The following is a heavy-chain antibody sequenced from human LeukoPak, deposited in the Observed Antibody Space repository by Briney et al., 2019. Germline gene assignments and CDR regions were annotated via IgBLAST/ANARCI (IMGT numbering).Heavy chain of an antibody. V-gene: IGHV4-59*01. Sequence: SETLSLTCTVSGGSISSYYWSWIRQPPGKGLEWIGYIYYSGSTNYNPSLKSRVTISVDTSKNQFSLKLSSVTAADTAVYYCARVGRDFWSGYYRDAFDIWGQGTMVTVSS. CDR1: GGSISSYY. D-gene: IGHD3-3*01. J-gene: IGHJ3*02. CDR2: IYYSGST. CDR3: ARVGRDFWSGYYRDAFDI.